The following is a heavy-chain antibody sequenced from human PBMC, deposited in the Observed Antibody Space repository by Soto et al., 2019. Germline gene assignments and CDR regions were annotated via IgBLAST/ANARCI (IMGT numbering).Heavy chain of an antibody. CDR2: IYWDDSK. CDR3: AHRGPEDWPLDY. Sequence: QITLKESGPTLVRPTQTLTLTCAFSGFSLSTSGVGVGWIRQPPGKALEWLAVIYWDDSKHYSPSLRSRLTITKDTSKTQVVLTMTNMAAMETGTYFCAHRGPEDWPLDYWGQGTLVTVSS. D-gene: IGHD3-9*01. J-gene: IGHJ4*02. CDR1: GFSLSTSGVG. V-gene: IGHV2-5*02.